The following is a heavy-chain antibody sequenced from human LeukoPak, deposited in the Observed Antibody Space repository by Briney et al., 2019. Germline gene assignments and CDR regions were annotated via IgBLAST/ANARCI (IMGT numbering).Heavy chain of an antibody. J-gene: IGHJ4*02. CDR1: GFTFSSYQ. Sequence: PGGSLRLSCEVSGFTFSSYQMNWVRQAPGKGLEWVSSIGSIGSYIYYADSLTGRLTISRDNAKNSLYLQMNSMRAEDTAVYYCAKDTRFGCSGGSCYASFDYWGQGTLVTVSS. D-gene: IGHD2-15*01. CDR2: IGSIGSYI. CDR3: AKDTRFGCSGGSCYASFDY. V-gene: IGHV3-21*04.